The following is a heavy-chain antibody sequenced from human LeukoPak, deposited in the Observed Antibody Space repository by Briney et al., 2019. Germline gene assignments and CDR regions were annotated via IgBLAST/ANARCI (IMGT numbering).Heavy chain of an antibody. CDR1: GFTFSISA. CDR3: AKGAMEDDYYYYGMDV. CDR2: ISGSGGTT. V-gene: IGHV3-23*01. D-gene: IGHD1-1*01. Sequence: GGSLRLSCVASGFTFSISAMNWVRQAPGKGLEWVSTISGSGGTTDYADSVKGRFTISRDNSKNTLYLQMNSLRAEDTAIYYCAKGAMEDDYYYYGMDVWGRGTTVTVSS. J-gene: IGHJ6*02.